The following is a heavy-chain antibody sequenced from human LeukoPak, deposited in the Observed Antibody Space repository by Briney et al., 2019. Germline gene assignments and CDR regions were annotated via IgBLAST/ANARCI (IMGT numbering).Heavy chain of an antibody. D-gene: IGHD1-26*01. Sequence: GESLKISCKGSGYSFTSYWIGWVRQMPGKGLEWMGIIYPGDSDTRYSPSFQGQVTISAHKFSNTAYLQWSSLKASDTAMYYCARSRIVGATRPFDYWGQGTLVTVSS. CDR1: GYSFTSYW. J-gene: IGHJ4*02. CDR3: ARSRIVGATRPFDY. V-gene: IGHV5-51*06. CDR2: IYPGDSDT.